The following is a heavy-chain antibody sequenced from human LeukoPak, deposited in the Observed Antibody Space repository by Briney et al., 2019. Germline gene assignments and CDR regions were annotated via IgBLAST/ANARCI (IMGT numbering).Heavy chain of an antibody. J-gene: IGHJ4*02. CDR3: AKGSSGTYPD. D-gene: IGHD1-26*01. V-gene: IGHV3-30*02. CDR1: GFTFSSYG. CDR2: IRFDGSDK. Sequence: GGSLRLSCAASGFTFSSYGMHWVRQAPGKGLEWVAFIRFDGSDKYYADSVKGRFTISRDNSKNTVYLQMNSLIGEDTAVYYCAKGSSGTYPDWGQGTLVTVSS.